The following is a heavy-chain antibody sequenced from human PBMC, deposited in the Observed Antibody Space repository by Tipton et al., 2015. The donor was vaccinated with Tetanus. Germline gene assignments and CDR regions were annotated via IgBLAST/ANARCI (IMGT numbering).Heavy chain of an antibody. CDR1: GGSMSSSY. CDR2: ISHRGST. CDR3: ARVRRGCSGGGCYSSFDP. V-gene: IGHV4-59*01. J-gene: IGHJ5*02. D-gene: IGHD2-15*01. Sequence: GLVKPSETLSLICTVSGGSMSSSYWSWIRQSPGKGLEWIGYISHRGSTNYNPPLKSRVTMSVDTSKNQFSLRLSSVTAADTAVYYCARVRRGCSGGGCYSSFDPWGQGSLVIVSS.